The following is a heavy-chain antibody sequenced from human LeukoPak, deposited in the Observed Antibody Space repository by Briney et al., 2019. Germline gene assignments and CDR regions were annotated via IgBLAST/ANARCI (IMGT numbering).Heavy chain of an antibody. V-gene: IGHV3-20*04. D-gene: IGHD1-14*01. J-gene: IGHJ5*02. CDR1: GFTFDDYG. CDR2: INWNGGST. Sequence: GGSLRLSCAASGFTFDDYGMSWVRQAPGKGLEWVSGINWNGGSTGYADSVKGRFTISRDNAKNSLYLQMNSLRAEDTALYYCARDQHPSNRPLTTPVGLDPWGQGTLVTVSS. CDR3: ARDQHPSNRPLTTPVGLDP.